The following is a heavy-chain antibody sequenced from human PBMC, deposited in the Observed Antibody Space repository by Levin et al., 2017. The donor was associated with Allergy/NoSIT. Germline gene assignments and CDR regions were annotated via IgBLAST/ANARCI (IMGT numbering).Heavy chain of an antibody. CDR2: ISYDGSNK. D-gene: IGHD1-26*01. J-gene: IGHJ4*02. CDR1: GFTFSSYA. V-gene: IGHV3-30-3*01. Sequence: GGSLRLSCAASGFTFSSYAMHWVRQAPGKGLEWVAVISYDGSNKYYADSVKGRFTISRDNSKNTLYLQMNSLRAEDTAVYYCARDSYTKWGQGTLVTVSS. CDR3: ARDSYTK.